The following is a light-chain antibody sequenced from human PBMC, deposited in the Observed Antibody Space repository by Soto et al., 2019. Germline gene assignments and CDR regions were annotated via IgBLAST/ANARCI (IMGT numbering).Light chain of an antibody. J-gene: IGLJ2*01. V-gene: IGLV2-8*01. Sequence: QSALTQPPSASGSPGQSVTISCTGTSSDFGDYNYVSWYQHHPGKAPKLMIYEVNKRPSGVPDRFSGSKSGNTASLTVSGLQTEDEADYYCSSYGGSSNLAFGGGTKLTVL. CDR1: SSDFGDYNY. CDR2: EVN. CDR3: SSYGGSSNLA.